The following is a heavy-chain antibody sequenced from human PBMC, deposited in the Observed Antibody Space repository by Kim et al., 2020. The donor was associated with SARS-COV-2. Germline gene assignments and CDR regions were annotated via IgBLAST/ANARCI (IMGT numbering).Heavy chain of an antibody. J-gene: IGHJ4*02. V-gene: IGHV4-59*09. CDR3: ARGYDSSGYWDY. D-gene: IGHD3-22*01. Sequence: NYNPSLKSRVTISVDTSKNQFSLKLSSVTAADTAVYYCARGYDSSGYWDYWGQGTLVTVSS.